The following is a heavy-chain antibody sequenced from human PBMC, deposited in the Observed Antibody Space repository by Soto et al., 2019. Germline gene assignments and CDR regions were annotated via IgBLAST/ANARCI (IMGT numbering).Heavy chain of an antibody. J-gene: IGHJ4*02. V-gene: IGHV4-39*01. CDR2: IYYRGNA. CDR1: DDSINSDKYY. CDR3: ARLEGLATISYYFDF. Sequence: QLQLQESGPGLVKPSETLSLTCSVSDDSINSDKYYWGWIRQPPGKGLEWIGSIYYRGNAYYTPSLQSRVTISLDKSSSQFALQLNSVTAADSAVYFCARLEGLATISYYFDFWGPGALVTVST. D-gene: IGHD3-9*01.